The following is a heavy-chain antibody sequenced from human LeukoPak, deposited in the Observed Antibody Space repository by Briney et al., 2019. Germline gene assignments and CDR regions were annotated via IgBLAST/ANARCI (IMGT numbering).Heavy chain of an antibody. CDR1: GFTFSTYS. J-gene: IGHJ4*02. CDR2: ISSSGDYK. D-gene: IGHD6-19*01. V-gene: IGHV3-21*01. CDR3: AKDTEQWLGHFDY. Sequence: PGGSLRLSCAASGFTFSTYSMNWVSQAPGKGLDWVSSISSSGDYKYYTDSVKGRFTISRDNAKNSLFLHMNSLRAEDTALYYCAKDTEQWLGHFDYWGQGTLVTVSS.